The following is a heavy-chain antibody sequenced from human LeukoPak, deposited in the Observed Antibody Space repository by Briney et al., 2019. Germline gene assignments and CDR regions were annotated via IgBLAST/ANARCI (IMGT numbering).Heavy chain of an antibody. J-gene: IGHJ3*01. D-gene: IGHD1-14*01. CDR1: GGPISSDDYY. V-gene: IGHV4-31*03. CDR2: IYHSGKP. Sequence: SQTLSLTCTVSGGPISSDDYYWSWIRQHPWKGLEWIGYIYHSGKPYYNPSLNSRIIMSIDTSEKQFSLKLSSVTAADTAMYYCARVTLTSGAAIDLWGQGTVVTVSS. CDR3: ARVTLTSGAAIDL.